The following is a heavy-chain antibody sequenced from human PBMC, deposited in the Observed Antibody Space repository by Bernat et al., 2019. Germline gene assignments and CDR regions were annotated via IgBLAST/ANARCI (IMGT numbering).Heavy chain of an antibody. CDR3: ARTQRHIVVVTAILDYYYYGMDV. D-gene: IGHD2-21*02. J-gene: IGHJ6*02. CDR2: IIPIFGTA. CDR1: GGTFSSYA. V-gene: IGHV1-69*06. Sequence: QVQLVQSGAEVKKPGSSVKVSCKASGGTFSSYAISWVRQAPGQGLEWMGGIIPIFGTANYAQKFQGRVTITADKSTSTAYMELSSLRSEDTAVYYCARTQRHIVVVTAILDYYYYGMDVWGQGTTVTVSS.